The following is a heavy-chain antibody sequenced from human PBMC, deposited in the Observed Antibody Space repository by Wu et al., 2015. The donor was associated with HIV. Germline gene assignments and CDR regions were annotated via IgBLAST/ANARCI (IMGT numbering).Heavy chain of an antibody. Sequence: QVQLVQSGAEVKKPGSSVKVSCKASGGTFSSYAISWVRQAPGQGLEWMGGIIPIFGTANYAQKFQGRVTITADESTSTAYMELSSLRSEDTAVYYCARARPIVVPAADDAFDIWGQGTNGHRLF. V-gene: IGHV1-69*12. CDR3: ARARPIVVPAADDAFDI. CDR1: GGTFSSYA. J-gene: IGHJ3*02. CDR2: IIPIFGTA. D-gene: IGHD2-2*01.